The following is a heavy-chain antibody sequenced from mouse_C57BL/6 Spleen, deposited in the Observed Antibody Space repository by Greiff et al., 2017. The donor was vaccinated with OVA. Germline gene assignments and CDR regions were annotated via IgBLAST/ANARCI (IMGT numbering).Heavy chain of an antibody. J-gene: IGHJ3*01. Sequence: SGAELVKPGASVKISCKASGYAFSSYWMNWVKQRPGKGLEGIGQIYPGDGDTNYNGKFKGKATLTADKSSSTAYMQLSSLTSEDSAVYFCAREVDYSITWFAYWGQGTLVTVSA. CDR3: AREVDYSITWFAY. CDR1: GYAFSSYW. D-gene: IGHD2-5*01. CDR2: IYPGDGDT. V-gene: IGHV1-80*01.